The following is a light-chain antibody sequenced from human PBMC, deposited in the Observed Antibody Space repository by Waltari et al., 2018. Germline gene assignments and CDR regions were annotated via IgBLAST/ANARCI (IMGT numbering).Light chain of an antibody. V-gene: IGKV1-39*01. CDR1: QSINNY. J-gene: IGKJ2*01. Sequence: DIQMTQSPSSLSASVGDRVTITCRATQSINNYLNWYQHKPGRAPKLLIYAASSLQSAVPSRFTGSGSGTHFTLTITSLQPEDFATYYCQQTFSIPRSSFGQGTKLEIK. CDR2: AAS. CDR3: QQTFSIPRSS.